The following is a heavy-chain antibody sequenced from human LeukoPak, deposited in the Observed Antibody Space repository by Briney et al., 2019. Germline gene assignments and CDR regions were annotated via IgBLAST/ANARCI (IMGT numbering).Heavy chain of an antibody. CDR1: GSRFISYW. CDR3: AREQWLDY. CDR2: IYPGDSDT. J-gene: IGHJ4*02. V-gene: IGHV5-51*01. D-gene: IGHD6-19*01. Sequence: GESLQISCKGSGSRFISYWIVWVRQMPGKGLEWMGIIYPGDSDTRYSPSFEGQVTISVDKSISTAYLQWSSLKASDTAMYYCAREQWLDYWGQGTLVTVSS.